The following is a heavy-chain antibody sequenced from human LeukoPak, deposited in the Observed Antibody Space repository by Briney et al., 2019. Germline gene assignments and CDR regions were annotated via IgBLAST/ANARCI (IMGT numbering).Heavy chain of an antibody. Sequence: PSETLSLTCTVSGGSISSYYWSWIRQPPGKGLEWIGYIYHSGSTNYNPSLKSRVTISVDTSKNQFSLKLSSVTAADTAVYYCARHGTYYRFDYWGQGTLVTVSS. CDR1: GGSISSYY. V-gene: IGHV4-59*08. CDR3: ARHGTYYRFDY. J-gene: IGHJ4*02. CDR2: IYHSGST. D-gene: IGHD1-26*01.